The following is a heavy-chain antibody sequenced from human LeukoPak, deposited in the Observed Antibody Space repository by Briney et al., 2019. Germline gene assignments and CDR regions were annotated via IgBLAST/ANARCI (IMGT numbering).Heavy chain of an antibody. CDR1: GYTFTSYG. V-gene: IGHV1-18*01. D-gene: IGHD3-10*01. J-gene: IGHJ3*02. CDR2: ISAYNGNT. Sequence: ASVKVSCKASGYTFTSYGISWVRQAPGQGLEWMGWISAYNGNTHYAQKLQGKVTMTTDTSTSTVYMELRSLRSDDTAVYYCARLTAAAYYYSIDIWGQGTMVTVSS. CDR3: ARLTAAAYYYSIDI.